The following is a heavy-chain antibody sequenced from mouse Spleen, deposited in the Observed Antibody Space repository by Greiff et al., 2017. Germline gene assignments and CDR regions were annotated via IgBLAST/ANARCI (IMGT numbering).Heavy chain of an antibody. Sequence: QVHVKQPGAELVRPGTSVKLSCKASGYTFTSYWMHWVKQRPGQGLEWIGVIDPSDSYTNYNQKFKGKATLTVDTSSSTAYMQLSSLTSEDSAVYYCATAFDYWGQGTTLTVSS. CDR2: IDPSDSYT. J-gene: IGHJ2*01. V-gene: IGHV1-59*01. CDR1: GYTFTSYW. CDR3: ATAFDY.